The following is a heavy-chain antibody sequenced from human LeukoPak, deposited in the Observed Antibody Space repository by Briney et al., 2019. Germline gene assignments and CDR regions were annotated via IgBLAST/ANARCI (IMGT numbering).Heavy chain of an antibody. Sequence: PGGSLRLSCAASGFTFDDYAMHWVRQAPGKGLAWVSGISWNSGSIGYADSVKGRFTISRDNAKNSLFLQMNSLRAEDTAVYYCARDRRACYYGSGSYCGFSNWFDPWGQGTLVTVSS. CDR1: GFTFDDYA. D-gene: IGHD3-10*01. J-gene: IGHJ5*02. V-gene: IGHV3-9*01. CDR3: ARDRRACYYGSGSYCGFSNWFDP. CDR2: ISWNSGSI.